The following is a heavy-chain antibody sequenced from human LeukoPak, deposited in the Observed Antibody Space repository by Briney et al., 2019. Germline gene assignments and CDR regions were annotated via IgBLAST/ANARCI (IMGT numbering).Heavy chain of an antibody. V-gene: IGHV6-1*01. D-gene: IGHD7-27*01. CDR1: GDSVSSNSAT. J-gene: IGHJ4*02. Sequence: SQTLSLTCAISGDSVSSNSATWNWIRQSASRDLEWLGRTYYTSKWYIDYGASVKSRITISPDTTKNQFSLHVNSVTPEDTAVYYCTRAPHKWGSDYWGQGTLVTVSS. CDR2: TYYTSKWYI. CDR3: TRAPHKWGSDY.